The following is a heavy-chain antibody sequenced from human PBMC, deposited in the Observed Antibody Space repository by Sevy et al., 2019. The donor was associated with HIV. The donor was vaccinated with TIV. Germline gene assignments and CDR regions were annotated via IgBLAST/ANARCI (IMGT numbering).Heavy chain of an antibody. D-gene: IGHD3-3*01. CDR2: IYPGDSDT. V-gene: IGHV5-51*01. Sequence: GESLKISCKGSGYSFTSYWIGWVRQMPGKGLEWMGIIYPGDSDTRYSPSFQGQVTISADKSISTAYLQCSSPKASFTARDYCARAAIFVVVITDNWFDPWGQGTLVTVSS. CDR1: GYSFTSYW. CDR3: ARAAIFVVVITDNWFDP. J-gene: IGHJ5*02.